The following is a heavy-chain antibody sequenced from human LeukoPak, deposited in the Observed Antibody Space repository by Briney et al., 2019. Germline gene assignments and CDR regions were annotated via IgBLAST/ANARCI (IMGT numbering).Heavy chain of an antibody. CDR2: ISSSSSYI. J-gene: IGHJ4*02. CDR3: TRLYSRSSTDY. Sequence: GGSLRLSCAASGFTFSSYSMNWVRQAPGKGLEWVSSISSSSSYIYYADSVKGRFTISRDNAKNSLYLQMNSLKTEDTAVYYCTRLYSRSSTDYWGQGTLVTVSS. V-gene: IGHV3-21*04. D-gene: IGHD6-13*01. CDR1: GFTFSSYS.